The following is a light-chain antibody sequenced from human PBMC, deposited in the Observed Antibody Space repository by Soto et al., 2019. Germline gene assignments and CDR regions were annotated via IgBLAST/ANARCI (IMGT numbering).Light chain of an antibody. CDR1: QSVSSSY. V-gene: IGKV3-20*01. J-gene: IGKJ2*01. CDR2: SAS. Sequence: EIVLTQSPGTLSLSPGERATLSCRASQSVSSSYLAWYQQKPGQAPRLLIYSASTRATGIPDRFSGSGSGTDITLTISRLEPEDLAVYYCQQYDRSLYTFGQGTKLEIK. CDR3: QQYDRSLYT.